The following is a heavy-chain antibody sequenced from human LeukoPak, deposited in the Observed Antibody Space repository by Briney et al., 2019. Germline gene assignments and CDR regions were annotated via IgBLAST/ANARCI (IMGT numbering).Heavy chain of an antibody. CDR3: ARGMYCSSTSCHPWFDP. CDR1: GGSISSGGYS. CDR2: IYHSGST. J-gene: IGHJ5*02. V-gene: IGHV4-30-2*01. Sequence: PSETLSLTCAVSGGSISSGGYSWSWIRQPQGKGLEWIGYIYHSGSTYYNPSLKSRVTISVDRSKNQFSLKLSSVTAADTAVYYCARGMYCSSTSCHPWFDPWGQGTLVTVSS. D-gene: IGHD2-2*01.